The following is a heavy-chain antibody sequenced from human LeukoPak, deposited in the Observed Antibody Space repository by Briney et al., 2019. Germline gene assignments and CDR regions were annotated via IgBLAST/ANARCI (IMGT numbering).Heavy chain of an antibody. CDR1: GGTFSSYT. J-gene: IGHJ3*02. D-gene: IGHD4-23*01. CDR2: IIPILGIA. Sequence: SVKVSCKASGGTFSSYTISWVRQAPGQGLEWMGRIIPILGIANYAKKFQGRVTITADKSTSTAYMELSSLRSEDTAVYYCARSNSGFGVLDGAFDIWGQGTMVTVSS. CDR3: ARSNSGFGVLDGAFDI. V-gene: IGHV1-69*02.